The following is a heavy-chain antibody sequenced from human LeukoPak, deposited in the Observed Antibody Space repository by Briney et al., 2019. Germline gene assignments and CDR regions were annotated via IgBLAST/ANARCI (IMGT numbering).Heavy chain of an antibody. CDR3: ARGRPHGNDY. Sequence: GGSLRLSCAASEFTFSSYSMNWVRQAPGKGLVWVSRIASDGSSTTYADSVKGRFSISRDNAKNTLYLQMNSLRVEDTAVYYCARGRPHGNDYWGQGTLVTVSS. CDR2: IASDGSST. D-gene: IGHD4-23*01. V-gene: IGHV3-74*01. J-gene: IGHJ4*02. CDR1: EFTFSSYS.